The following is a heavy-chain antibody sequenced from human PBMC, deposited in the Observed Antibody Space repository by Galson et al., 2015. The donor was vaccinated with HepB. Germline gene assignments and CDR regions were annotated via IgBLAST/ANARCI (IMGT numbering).Heavy chain of an antibody. Sequence: SLRLSCAASGFTFSSYWMSWVRQAPGKGLEWVANIKQDGSEKYYVDSLKGRFTISRDDSKNTLYLQMNSLKTEDTAVYYCTTENLELPRFDYWGQGTPVTVSS. J-gene: IGHJ4*02. CDR2: IKQDGSEK. D-gene: IGHD1-26*01. CDR1: GFTFSSYW. CDR3: TTENLELPRFDY. V-gene: IGHV3-7*03.